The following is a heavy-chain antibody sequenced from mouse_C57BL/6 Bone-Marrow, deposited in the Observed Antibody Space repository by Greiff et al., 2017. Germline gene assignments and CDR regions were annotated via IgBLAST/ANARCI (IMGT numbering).Heavy chain of an antibody. CDR2: IYPRSGNT. V-gene: IGHV1-81*01. D-gene: IGHD2-1*01. J-gene: IGHJ3*01. Sequence: QVQLQQSGAELARPGASVKLSCKASGYTFTSYGISWVKQRTGQGLEWIGEIYPRSGNTYYNEKFKGKATLTADTSSRTAYMGLCRLTSGGSSVYFCARWGDLRWYPWCAYWGQGTLVTVSA. CDR3: ARWGDLRWYPWCAY. CDR1: GYTFTSYG.